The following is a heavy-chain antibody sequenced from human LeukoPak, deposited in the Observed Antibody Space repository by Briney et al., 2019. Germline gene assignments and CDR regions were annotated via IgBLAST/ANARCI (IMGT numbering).Heavy chain of an antibody. CDR1: GFTFSSYG. Sequence: GGSLRLSCAASGFTFSSYGMHWVRQAPGKGLEWVSFIRYVGINKYYADSVKGRFTISRDNSKNTLYLQMNSLRAEDTAVYYCAKGDSGSYPNWFDPWGQGTLVTVSS. V-gene: IGHV3-30*02. CDR3: AKGDSGSYPNWFDP. CDR2: IRYVGINK. J-gene: IGHJ5*02. D-gene: IGHD1-26*01.